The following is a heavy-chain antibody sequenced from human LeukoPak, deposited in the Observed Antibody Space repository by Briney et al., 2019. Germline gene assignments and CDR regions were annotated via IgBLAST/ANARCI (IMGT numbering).Heavy chain of an antibody. CDR1: GFSVFSNY. J-gene: IGHJ4*02. V-gene: IGHV3-53*01. CDR3: ARDDPWIQALDY. Sequence: GGSLRLSCAASGFSVFSNYMTWVRQAPGKGLEWVAVSYRRDTTFYADAVKGRFIISTDSSRKTVYLQMNSLRVDDTAMYYCARDDPWIQALDYWGQGTLVTVSS. D-gene: IGHD5-18*01. CDR2: SYRRDTT.